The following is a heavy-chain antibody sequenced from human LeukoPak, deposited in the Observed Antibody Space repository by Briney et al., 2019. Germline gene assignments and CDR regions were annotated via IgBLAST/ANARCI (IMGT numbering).Heavy chain of an antibody. CDR3: ARHRDPGGYFDY. Sequence: SETLSLTCTVSGGSISRYYWSWIRQPPRKGLEWIGYIYYSGSTNYNPSLKSRVTISVDTSKNQFSLKLSSVTAADTAVYYCARHRDPGGYFDYWGKGTLVTVSS. CDR1: GGSISRYY. D-gene: IGHD1-14*01. J-gene: IGHJ4*02. CDR2: IYYSGST. V-gene: IGHV4-59*08.